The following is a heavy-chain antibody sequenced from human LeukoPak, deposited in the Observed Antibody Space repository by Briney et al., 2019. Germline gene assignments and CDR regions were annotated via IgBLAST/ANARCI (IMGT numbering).Heavy chain of an antibody. J-gene: IGHJ3*02. D-gene: IGHD2-21*01. CDR2: ISYDGSNK. CDR1: GFIFSNYP. V-gene: IGHV3-30-3*01. CDR3: ARQQTYGIVRDTAFDI. Sequence: PGGSLRLSCAVSGFIFSNYPMHWVRQAPGKGLEWVAAISYDGSNKYYADSVEGRFTISRDNSKNTLYVQINSLRAEDTAVYYCARQQTYGIVRDTAFDIWGQGTKVTISS.